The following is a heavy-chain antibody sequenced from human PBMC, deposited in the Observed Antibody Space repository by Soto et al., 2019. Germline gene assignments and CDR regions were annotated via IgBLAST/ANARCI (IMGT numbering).Heavy chain of an antibody. J-gene: IGHJ4*02. V-gene: IGHV4-59*08. CDR1: GGSISSYY. CDR2: IYYSGST. CDR3: ARRYGDCFDY. D-gene: IGHD4-17*01. Sequence: SEMLSLTCTVSGGSISSYYWSWIRQPPGKGLEWIGYIYYSGSTNYNPSLKSRVTISVDTSKNQFSLKLSSVTAADTDVYYCARRYGDCFDYWGQGTLVAVSS.